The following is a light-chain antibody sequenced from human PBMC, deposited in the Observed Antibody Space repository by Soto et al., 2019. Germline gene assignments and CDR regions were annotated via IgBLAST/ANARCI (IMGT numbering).Light chain of an antibody. V-gene: IGKV3-15*01. J-gene: IGKJ5*01. Sequence: EIVMTQSPATLSVSPGERATLSCRASQSVSSNLAWYQQKPGQAPRLLIYGASTRATGIPARFSGSGSGTEFTLTISSLQSEDFALYYCQQRSNWPITFGQGTRWRL. CDR2: GAS. CDR3: QQRSNWPIT. CDR1: QSVSSN.